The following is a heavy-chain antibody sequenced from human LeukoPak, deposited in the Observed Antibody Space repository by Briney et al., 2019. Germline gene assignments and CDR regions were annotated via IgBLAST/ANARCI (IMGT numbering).Heavy chain of an antibody. CDR2: IIPIFGTA. J-gene: IGHJ3*02. Sequence: SVKVSCKASGYTFTSYAISWVRQAPGQGLEWMGGIIPIFGTANYAQKFQGRVTITADKSTSTAYMELSSLRSEDTAVYYCARNYGDYPYDAFDIWGQGTMVTVSS. CDR1: GYTFTSYA. V-gene: IGHV1-69*06. D-gene: IGHD4-17*01. CDR3: ARNYGDYPYDAFDI.